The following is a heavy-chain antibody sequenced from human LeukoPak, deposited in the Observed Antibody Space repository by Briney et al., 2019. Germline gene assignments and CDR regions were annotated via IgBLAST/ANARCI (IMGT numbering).Heavy chain of an antibody. D-gene: IGHD3-9*01. J-gene: IGHJ3*01. Sequence: VKPSETLSLTCTVSGGSISSYYWSWIRQPAGRGLEWIGRIYNSEITNYNPSLRSRVTMSLDTSENRFSLRLSSVTAADTAVYYCARALLNYYTVLTGYYKHPIDAFDLWGQATLVTVSS. V-gene: IGHV4-4*07. CDR3: ARALLNYYTVLTGYYKHPIDAFDL. CDR2: IYNSEIT. CDR1: GGSISSYY.